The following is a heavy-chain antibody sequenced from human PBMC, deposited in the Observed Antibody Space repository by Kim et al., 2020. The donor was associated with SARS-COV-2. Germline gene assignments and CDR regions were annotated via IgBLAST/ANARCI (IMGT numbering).Heavy chain of an antibody. CDR2: IYYSGST. Sequence: SETLSLTCTVSGGSISSSSYYWGWIRQPPGKGLEWIGSIYYSGSTYYNPSLKSRVTISVDTSKNQFSLKLSSVTAADTAVYYCARPGEMATQLSHFDYWGQGTLVTVSS. V-gene: IGHV4-39*01. J-gene: IGHJ4*02. CDR3: ARPGEMATQLSHFDY. D-gene: IGHD5-12*01. CDR1: GGSISSSSYY.